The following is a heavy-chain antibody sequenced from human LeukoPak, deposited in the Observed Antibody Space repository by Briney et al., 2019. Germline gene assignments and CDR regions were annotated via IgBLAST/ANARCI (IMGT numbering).Heavy chain of an antibody. CDR2: IRSKTDGGTT. J-gene: IGHJ4*02. CDR1: GFSFSKAW. Sequence: GGSLRLSCAASGFSFSKAWMSWVRQAPGKGLEWVGRIRSKTDGGTTDYAAPVKGRFTISRDNSKNTLYLQMNSLRAEDTAVYYCAKDRHRPLSVPDYFDYWGQGTLVTVSS. D-gene: IGHD6-6*01. V-gene: IGHV3-15*01. CDR3: AKDRHRPLSVPDYFDY.